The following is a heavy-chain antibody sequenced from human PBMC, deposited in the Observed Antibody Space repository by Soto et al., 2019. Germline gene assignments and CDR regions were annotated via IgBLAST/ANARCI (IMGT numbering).Heavy chain of an antibody. CDR1: GGSISSGGYY. J-gene: IGHJ4*02. CDR2: IYYSGST. Sequence: SETLSLTCTVSGGSISSGGYYWSWIRQHPGKGLEWIGYIYYSGSTYYNPSLKSRVTISVDTSKNQFSLKLSSVTAADTAVYYCARGPGSSSGLPSPNVDYWGQGTLVPVSS. D-gene: IGHD6-6*01. CDR3: ARGPGSSSGLPSPNVDY. V-gene: IGHV4-31*03.